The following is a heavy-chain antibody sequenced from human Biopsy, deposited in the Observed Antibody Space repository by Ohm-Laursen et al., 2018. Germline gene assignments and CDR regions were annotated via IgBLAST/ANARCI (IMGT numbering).Heavy chain of an antibody. CDR3: ARLYRLDDYWNDDPPDAFDV. J-gene: IGHJ3*01. Sequence: PSQTLSLTCSVSGGLNSNYYWSWVRQPAGKGLEWIGQIYTSGITNYNPSLMGRVTISVDTSKNQFSLKLSSVTAADTAVFFCARLYRLDDYWNDDPPDAFDVWGQGTRVTVSS. CDR1: GGLNSNYY. D-gene: IGHD3-3*01. CDR2: IYTSGIT. V-gene: IGHV4-4*07.